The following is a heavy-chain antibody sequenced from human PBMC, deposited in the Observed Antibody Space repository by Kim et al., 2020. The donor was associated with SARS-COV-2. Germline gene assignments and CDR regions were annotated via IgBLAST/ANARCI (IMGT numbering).Heavy chain of an antibody. J-gene: IGHJ4*02. D-gene: IGHD5-12*01. Sequence: GGSLRLSCAASGFTFSTFDMSWVRQAPGKGLEWVSAISRTDDSTYYAESVKGRFTISRDSATNTLYVQMNSLRADDTAVYYCVKGAWLDYWGPGTLVTVSS. CDR3: VKGAWLDY. CDR1: GFTFSTFD. V-gene: IGHV3-23*01. CDR2: ISRTDDST.